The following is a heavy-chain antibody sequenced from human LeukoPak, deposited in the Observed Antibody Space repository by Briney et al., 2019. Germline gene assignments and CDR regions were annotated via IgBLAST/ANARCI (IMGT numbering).Heavy chain of an antibody. Sequence: ASVKVSCKAFGYTFTSNYMRWVRQAPGQGPEWMGVISPSGGSTTYAQKFQGRVTMTRNTSISTAYMELSSLRSEDTAVYYCARAPTVTKGRVGYYYYYYMDVWGKGTTVTISS. CDR2: ISPSGGST. CDR1: GYTFTSNY. CDR3: ARAPTVTKGRVGYYYYYYMDV. V-gene: IGHV1-46*01. J-gene: IGHJ6*03. D-gene: IGHD4-17*01.